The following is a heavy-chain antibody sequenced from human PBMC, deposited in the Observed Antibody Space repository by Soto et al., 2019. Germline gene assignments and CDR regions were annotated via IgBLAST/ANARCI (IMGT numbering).Heavy chain of an antibody. CDR3: AKWYCSGGSCYTTFDS. V-gene: IGHV3-23*01. J-gene: IGHJ4*02. Sequence: PGWSLRLSCAASGFIFTNYAMNWVRQAPGKGLEWVSVIGGRGNSAYYADSVQGRFTISRDNSKNTLYLQMNSLRAEHTAVYYCAKWYCSGGSCYTTFDSWGQGTLVTVSS. D-gene: IGHD2-15*01. CDR2: IGGRGNSA. CDR1: GFIFTNYA.